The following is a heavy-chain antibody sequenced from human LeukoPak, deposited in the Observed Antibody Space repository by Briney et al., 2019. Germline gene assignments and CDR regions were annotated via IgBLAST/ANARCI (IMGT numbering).Heavy chain of an antibody. CDR1: GFTFSSYA. V-gene: IGHV3-23*01. CDR3: AKPRSRIAVAGGLDY. CDR2: ISGSGGST. J-gene: IGHJ4*02. D-gene: IGHD6-19*01. Sequence: PGGSLRLSCAASGFTFSSYAMSWVRQAPGKGLEWVSAISGSGGSTYYADSVKGRFTISRDNSKNTLYLQVNSLRDEDTAVYYCAKPRSRIAVAGGLDYWGQGTLVTVSS.